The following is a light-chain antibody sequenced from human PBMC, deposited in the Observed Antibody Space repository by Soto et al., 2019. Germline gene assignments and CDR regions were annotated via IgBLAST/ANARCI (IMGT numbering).Light chain of an antibody. J-gene: IGLJ3*02. CDR3: AAWVDGLSTWV. V-gene: IGLV1-47*01. CDR2: RNN. Sequence: QPVLTQPPSASGTPGQRVTISCSGSSSHIGNNYLYWYQQLPGTAPKLLIYRNNQRPSGVPDRFSGSKSGTSASLAISGLRSEDEGDYYCAAWVDGLSTWVFGGGTKLTVL. CDR1: SSHIGNNY.